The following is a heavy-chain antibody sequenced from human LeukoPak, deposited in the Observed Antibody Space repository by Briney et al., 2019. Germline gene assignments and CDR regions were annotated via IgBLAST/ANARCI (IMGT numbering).Heavy chain of an antibody. Sequence: GSLRLSCAASGFTFSSYSMNWVRQAPGKGLEWIGEIYHSGSTNYNPSLKSRVTISVDKSKNQFSLKLSSVTAADTTVYYCARDPDWGQGTLVTVSS. CDR3: ARDPD. V-gene: IGHV4-4*02. CDR1: GFTFSSYSM. CDR2: IYHSGST. J-gene: IGHJ4*02.